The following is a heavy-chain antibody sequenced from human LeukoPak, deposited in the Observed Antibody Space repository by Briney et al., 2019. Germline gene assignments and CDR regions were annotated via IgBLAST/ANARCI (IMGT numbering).Heavy chain of an antibody. V-gene: IGHV3-11*01. J-gene: IGHJ4*02. CDR2: ISSSGSTI. CDR3: ARASDFWSSYYDY. Sequence: GGSLRLSCAASGFTFSDYYMSWIRQAPGKGLEWVSYISSSGSTIYYADSVKGRFTISRDNAKNSLYLQMNSLRAEDTAVYYCARASDFWSSYYDYWGQGTLVTVSS. D-gene: IGHD3-3*01. CDR1: GFTFSDYY.